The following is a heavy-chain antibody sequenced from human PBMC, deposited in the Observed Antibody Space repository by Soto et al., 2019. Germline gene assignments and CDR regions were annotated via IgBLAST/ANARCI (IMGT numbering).Heavy chain of an antibody. CDR3: ARPNYDILNGYYYYSGMDV. CDR1: GGTFSSYA. Sequence: SVKVSCKASGGTFSSYAISWVRQAPGQGLEWMGGIIPIFGTANYAQKFQGRVTITADESTSTAYMELSSLRSEDTAVYYCARPNYDILNGYYYYSGMDVCGQGTTVTVYS. CDR2: IIPIFGTA. J-gene: IGHJ6*02. V-gene: IGHV1-69*13. D-gene: IGHD3-9*01.